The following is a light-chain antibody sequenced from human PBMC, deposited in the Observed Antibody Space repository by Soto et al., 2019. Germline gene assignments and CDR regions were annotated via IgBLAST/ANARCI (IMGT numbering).Light chain of an antibody. CDR3: QQSYGMPWT. CDR1: QTISTY. V-gene: IGKV1-39*01. CDR2: ASS. Sequence: IQMTQSPSSLSAYVGDRVTITCRASQTISTYLNWYQQKPGKAPKLLIYASSSLQSGVPSRFSGSGSGTDFTLTITSLQPEDFATYICQQSYGMPWTFGQGTKVE. J-gene: IGKJ1*01.